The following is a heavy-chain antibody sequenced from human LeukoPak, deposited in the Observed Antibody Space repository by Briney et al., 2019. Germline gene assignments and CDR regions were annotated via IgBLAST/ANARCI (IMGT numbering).Heavy chain of an antibody. CDR1: GFIVSNKY. V-gene: IGHV3-66*01. Sequence: GGSLRLSCAASGFIVSNKYMNWVRQAPGKGLEWVSIISADYSTNYADSVKGRFTISRDNSKNTLYLQMNSLRAEDTAVYYCARDLGNYYDSSGYYYVGNWFDPWGQGTLVTVSS. CDR3: ARDLGNYYDSSGYYYVGNWFDP. D-gene: IGHD3-22*01. CDR2: ISADYST. J-gene: IGHJ5*02.